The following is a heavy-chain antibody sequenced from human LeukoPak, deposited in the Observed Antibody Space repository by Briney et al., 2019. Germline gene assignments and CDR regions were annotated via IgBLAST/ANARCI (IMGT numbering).Heavy chain of an antibody. V-gene: IGHV1-2*02. CDR2: INPNSGGT. D-gene: IGHD5-18*01. Sequence: ASVKVSCKASGYTFTGYYIHWVRQAPGQGLEWMGWINPNSGGTNYAQNFQGRVTMTRDTSINTAYMELGRLRSDDTAVYYCARSPGLDTAVVNRPWGQGTLITVSS. CDR1: GYTFTGYY. J-gene: IGHJ5*02. CDR3: ARSPGLDTAVVNRP.